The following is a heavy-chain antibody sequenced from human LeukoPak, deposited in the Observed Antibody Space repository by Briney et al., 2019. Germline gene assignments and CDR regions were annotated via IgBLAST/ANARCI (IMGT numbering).Heavy chain of an antibody. CDR1: GFTFSSYA. Sequence: GGSLRLSCAASGFTFSSYAMSWVRQAPGKGLEWVSAISGSGGSTYYADSVKGRFTISRDNSKNTLYLQINSLRAEDTAVYYCAKDQISSYGFDYWGQGTLVTVSS. J-gene: IGHJ4*02. D-gene: IGHD5-18*01. V-gene: IGHV3-23*01. CDR3: AKDQISSYGFDY. CDR2: ISGSGGST.